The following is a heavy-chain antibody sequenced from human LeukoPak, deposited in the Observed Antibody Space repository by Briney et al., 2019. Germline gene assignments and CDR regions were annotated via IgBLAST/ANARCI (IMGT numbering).Heavy chain of an antibody. CDR2: IAWNTGNT. CDR3: AKDMNSYGSGSSYNPWGPFDS. J-gene: IGHJ4*02. CDR1: GFTFVDYA. Sequence: GGSLRLSCAASGFTFVDYAMHWVRQAPGKGLEWVSGIAWNTGNTGYADSVKGRFTISRDNAENSLYLQMNSLRAEDTALYYCAKDMNSYGSGSSYNPWGPFDSWGQGTLVTVSS. V-gene: IGHV3-9*01. D-gene: IGHD3-10*01.